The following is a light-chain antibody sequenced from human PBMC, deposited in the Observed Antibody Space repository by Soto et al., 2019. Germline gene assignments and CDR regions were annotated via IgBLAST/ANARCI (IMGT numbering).Light chain of an antibody. CDR1: QSVGSN. Sequence: EVVTAQSPATLSVSPGDRDTLSCRASQSVGSNLAWYQQKPGQAPRLLIYGASTRVTGIPARFSGSGSGTEFTLTISSLQSEDFAVYHCQLYYNWWTVCQGIKVDIK. V-gene: IGKV3-15*01. CDR3: QLYYNWWT. CDR2: GAS. J-gene: IGKJ1*01.